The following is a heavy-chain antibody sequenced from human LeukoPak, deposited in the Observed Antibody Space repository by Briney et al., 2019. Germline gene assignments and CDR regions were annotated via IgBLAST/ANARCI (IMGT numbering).Heavy chain of an antibody. D-gene: IGHD4-17*01. V-gene: IGHV3-48*04. Sequence: GGSLRLSCAASGFTFSSYSMNWIRQAPGKGLEWVSYISSSGSTIYYADSVKGRFTISRDNAKNSLYLQMNSLRAEDTAVYYCARDLLVDYGDYWGRSNAFDIWGQGTMVTVSS. CDR2: ISSSGSTI. CDR1: GFTFSSYS. J-gene: IGHJ3*02. CDR3: ARDLLVDYGDYWGRSNAFDI.